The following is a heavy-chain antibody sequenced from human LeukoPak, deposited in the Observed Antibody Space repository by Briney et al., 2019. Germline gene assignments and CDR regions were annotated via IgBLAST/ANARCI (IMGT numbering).Heavy chain of an antibody. CDR3: ARDALRGYSYGLTIDY. J-gene: IGHJ4*02. D-gene: IGHD5-18*01. V-gene: IGHV1-69*01. CDR1: GGTFSSYA. Sequence: SVKVSCKASGGTFSSYAISWVRQAPGQGLEWMGGIIPIFGTANYAQKFQGRVTVTADESTSTAYMELSSLRSEDTAVYYCARDALRGYSYGLTIDYWGQGTLVTVSS. CDR2: IIPIFGTA.